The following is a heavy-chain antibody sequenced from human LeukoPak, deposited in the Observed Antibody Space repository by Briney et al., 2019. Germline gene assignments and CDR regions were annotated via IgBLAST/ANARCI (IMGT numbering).Heavy chain of an antibody. D-gene: IGHD3-16*02. V-gene: IGHV3-20*04. J-gene: IGHJ4*02. CDR3: ARMITFGGVIPYYFGY. CDR1: GFTFDDYG. CDR2: INWNGGST. Sequence: GGSLRLSCAASGFTFDDYGTSWVRQAPGKGLEWVSGINWNGGSTGYADSVKGRFTISRDNAKNSLYLQMNSLRAEDTALYYCARMITFGGVIPYYFGYWGQGTLVTVSS.